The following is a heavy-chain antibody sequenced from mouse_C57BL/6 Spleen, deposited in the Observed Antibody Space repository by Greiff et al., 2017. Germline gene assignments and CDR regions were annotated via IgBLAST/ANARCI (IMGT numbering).Heavy chain of an antibody. CDR3: AREIPFYWYFDV. CDR2: IYPGSGST. J-gene: IGHJ1*03. V-gene: IGHV1-55*01. CDR1: GYTFTSYW. D-gene: IGHD5-1-1*01. Sequence: VQLQQPGAELVKPGASVKMSCKASGYTFTSYWITWVKQRPGQGLEWIGDIYPGSGSTNYNEKFKSKATLTVDTSSSTAYMQLSSLTSEDSAVYYCAREIPFYWYFDVWGTGTTVTVSS.